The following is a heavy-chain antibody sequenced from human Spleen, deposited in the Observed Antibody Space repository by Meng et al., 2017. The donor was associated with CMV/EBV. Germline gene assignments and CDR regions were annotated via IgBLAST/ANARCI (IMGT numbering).Heavy chain of an antibody. CDR3: ARGGTETKRLPGKFHP. V-gene: IGHV4-30-4*08. D-gene: IGHD1-7*01. CDR2: IHYSGST. Sequence: GSINSVDYYWSWIRQPPGKGLEWIGHIHYSGSTYYNPSLKRRVTISVDTSKDQFSLKLSSVTAPDTAVYYCARGGTETKRLPGKFHPWGQGTLVTVSS. CDR1: GSINSVDYY. J-gene: IGHJ1*01.